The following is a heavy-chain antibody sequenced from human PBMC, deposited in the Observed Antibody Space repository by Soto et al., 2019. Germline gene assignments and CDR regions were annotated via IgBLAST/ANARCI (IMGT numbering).Heavy chain of an antibody. CDR1: GDSITSSY. Sequence: QVQLHGSGPGLVKPSETLSLTCTVSGDSITSSYWTWIRQPPGKGLEWIGYIYYSGSTNSNPSLKTRVTMTVDTSKTQFSLKVSSVTAADTAVYYCARGYDWFDPWGQGTLVTVSS. D-gene: IGHD5-18*01. J-gene: IGHJ5*02. V-gene: IGHV4-59*01. CDR3: ARGYDWFDP. CDR2: IYYSGST.